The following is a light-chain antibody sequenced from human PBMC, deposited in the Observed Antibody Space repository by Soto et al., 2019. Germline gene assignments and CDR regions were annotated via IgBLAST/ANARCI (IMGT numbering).Light chain of an antibody. CDR2: EGS. J-gene: IGLJ1*01. CDR1: SNDVGSYNL. CDR3: CSYAGSNYYV. V-gene: IGLV2-23*01. Sequence: QSVRTQPASGSGAPGQAITISCTGTSNDVGSYNLVSWYQHHPGKAPKLMIFEGSKRPSGVSNRFSGSKSGNTASLTISGLQAEDEADFYCCSYAGSNYYVFGTGTKVTVL.